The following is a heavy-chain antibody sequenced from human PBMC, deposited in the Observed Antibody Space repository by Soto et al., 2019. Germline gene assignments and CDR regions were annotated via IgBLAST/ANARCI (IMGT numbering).Heavy chain of an antibody. Sequence: GGSLRLSCAASGFTFSGYGMHWVRQAPGKGLEWVAVIWYDGSNKYYADSVKGRFTISRDNSKNTLYLQMNSLRAEDTAVYYCARDWVDYGMDVWGQGTTVTVSS. CDR2: IWYDGSNK. V-gene: IGHV3-33*01. CDR3: ARDWVDYGMDV. D-gene: IGHD2-15*01. CDR1: GFTFSGYG. J-gene: IGHJ6*02.